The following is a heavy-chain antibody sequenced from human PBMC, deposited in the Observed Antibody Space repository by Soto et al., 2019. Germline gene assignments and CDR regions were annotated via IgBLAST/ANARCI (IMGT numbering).Heavy chain of an antibody. CDR2: ISYDGSNK. D-gene: IGHD4-17*01. Sequence: PVGSLRLSCAASGFTFSSYAMHWVRQAPCKGLEWVAVISYDGSNKYYADSVKGRFTISRDNSKNTLYLQMNSLRAEETAVYYCARDRSGDYYFDYWGQGTLVTVSS. J-gene: IGHJ4*02. CDR1: GFTFSSYA. CDR3: ARDRSGDYYFDY. V-gene: IGHV3-30-3*01.